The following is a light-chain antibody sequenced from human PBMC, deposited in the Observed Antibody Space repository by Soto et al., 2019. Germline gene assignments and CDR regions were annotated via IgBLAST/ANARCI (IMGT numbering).Light chain of an antibody. CDR2: STT. V-gene: IGLV7-43*01. J-gene: IGLJ2*01. CDR3: LLFYGDGVV. Sequence: QAVMTQEPSLTVSPGGTVTLTCASSTGAVTSGYYPNWFQQKPGQPPRALIYSTTYKHSWTPARFSGSLLGGKAALTLSGVQPEDEADYYCLLFYGDGVVFGGGTKLTVL. CDR1: TGAVTSGYY.